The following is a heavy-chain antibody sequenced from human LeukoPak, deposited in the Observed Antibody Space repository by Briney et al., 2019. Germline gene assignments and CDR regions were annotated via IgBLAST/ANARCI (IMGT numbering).Heavy chain of an antibody. Sequence: NPSETLSLTCTVSGASISTYHWSWIRQPPGKGLEWIGYIYNSGSTNYNPSLKSRVTISLDTSENQFSLKLSSVTAADTAVYYCARGMGYSYGLTYYCYGMDVWGQGTTVTVSS. D-gene: IGHD5-18*01. V-gene: IGHV4-59*01. CDR3: ARGMGYSYGLTYYCYGMDV. J-gene: IGHJ6*02. CDR2: IYNSGST. CDR1: GASISTYH.